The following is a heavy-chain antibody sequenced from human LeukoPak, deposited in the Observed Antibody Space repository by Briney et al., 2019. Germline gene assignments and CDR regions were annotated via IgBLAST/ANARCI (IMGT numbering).Heavy chain of an antibody. CDR1: GGSISSSRYS. D-gene: IGHD5-18*01. Sequence: SETLSLTCTVSGGSISSSRYSWGWIRQPPGKGLEWIGTINYSGSTYYNPSLKSRVTISVDTSKNQFSLRLSSVTAADTAVYYCARVGFGGYSCGYVDFWGQGTLVTVSS. CDR3: ARVGFGGYSCGYVDF. J-gene: IGHJ4*02. CDR2: INYSGST. V-gene: IGHV4-39*02.